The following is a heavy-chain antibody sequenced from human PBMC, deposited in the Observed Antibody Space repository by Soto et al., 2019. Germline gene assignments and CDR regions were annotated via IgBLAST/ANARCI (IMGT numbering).Heavy chain of an antibody. CDR3: ARSFYP. J-gene: IGHJ5*02. Sequence: QLQLQESGPGLVKPSETLSLTCTVSGGSISHYHWNWIRQAPGKGMEWIGCIFYNGCTHYNPPLTGRVTISVDMSKNRLSLTLTSVTAADTAVYYCARSFYPWGQGTLVTVSS. CDR2: IFYNGCT. V-gene: IGHV4-59*01. CDR1: GGSISHYH.